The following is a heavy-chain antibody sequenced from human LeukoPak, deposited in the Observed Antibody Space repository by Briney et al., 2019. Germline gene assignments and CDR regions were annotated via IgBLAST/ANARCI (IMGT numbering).Heavy chain of an antibody. Sequence: ASVKVSCKASGYTFTNYHMNWVRQAPGQGLEWMGIINPSGGSTTNAQKFQGRVIMTRDMSTSTVYMELSSLRSEDTAVYYCARGYCSGGSCYTVAYWGQGTLVTVSS. CDR3: ARGYCSGGSCYTVAY. D-gene: IGHD2-15*01. J-gene: IGHJ4*02. V-gene: IGHV1-46*01. CDR2: INPSGGST. CDR1: GYTFTNYH.